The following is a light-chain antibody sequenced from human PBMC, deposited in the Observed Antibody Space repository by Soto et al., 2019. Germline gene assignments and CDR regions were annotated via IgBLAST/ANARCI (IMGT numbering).Light chain of an antibody. CDR1: QDITNW. Sequence: DIQMTQSPSSVSASVGDRVTITCQASQDITNWLTWYQQKPGKAHKGLISTVSNLQSGVPPRFSGSASGTDFTLTISSLQPEDFATYHCPESKPFPLTFGGGTKVDIK. V-gene: IGKV1-12*01. CDR3: PESKPFPLT. J-gene: IGKJ4*01. CDR2: TVS.